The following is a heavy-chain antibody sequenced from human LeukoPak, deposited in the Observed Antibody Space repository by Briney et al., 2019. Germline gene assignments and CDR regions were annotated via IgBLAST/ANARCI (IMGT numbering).Heavy chain of an antibody. D-gene: IGHD4-11*01. CDR1: GGSITSYY. V-gene: IGHV4-59*01. J-gene: IGHJ4*02. CDR2: IYYSGST. CDR3: ARFNDYSNHFDY. Sequence: SETLSLTCTVSGGSITSYYWSWIRQPPGKGLQWIGYIYYSGSTNYNPSLKSRVTISVDTSKNQFSLKLSSVTAADTAVYYCARFNDYSNHFDYWGQGTLVTVSS.